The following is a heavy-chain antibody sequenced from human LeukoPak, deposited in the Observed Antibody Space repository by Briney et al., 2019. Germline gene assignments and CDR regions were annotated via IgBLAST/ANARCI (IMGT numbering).Heavy chain of an antibody. Sequence: SETLSLTCTVSGASVNTDYWSWIRQPPGKGLEWIGYTYNSGSTNYNPSLKSRVTISVDTSKNQFSLKLSSVTAADTAVYYCARHALEYSSSLFYWGQGTLVTVSS. V-gene: IGHV4-59*08. CDR3: ARHALEYSSSLFY. CDR1: GASVNTDY. J-gene: IGHJ4*02. D-gene: IGHD6-6*01. CDR2: TYNSGST.